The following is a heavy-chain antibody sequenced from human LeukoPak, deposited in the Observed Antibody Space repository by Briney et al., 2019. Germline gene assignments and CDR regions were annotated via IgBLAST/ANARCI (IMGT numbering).Heavy chain of an antibody. CDR2: ISSSSSTI. V-gene: IGHV3-48*01. D-gene: IGHD3-10*01. CDR3: ARDRSFLSGYTRY. Sequence: QPGGSLRLSCAASGFTFSSYEMNWVRQAPGKGLEWVSYISSSSSTIYYADSVKGRFTISRDNAKNSLYLQMNSLRAEDTAVYYCARDRSFLSGYTRYWGQGTLVTVSS. CDR1: GFTFSSYE. J-gene: IGHJ4*02.